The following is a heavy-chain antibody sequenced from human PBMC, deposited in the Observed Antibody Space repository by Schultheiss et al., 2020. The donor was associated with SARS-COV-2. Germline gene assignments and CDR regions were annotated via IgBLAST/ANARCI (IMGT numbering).Heavy chain of an antibody. V-gene: IGHV4-4*02. J-gene: IGHJ4*02. Sequence: SETLSLTCTVSGGSISTNNWWSWVRQPPGKGLEWIGEINHSGSTNYNPSLKSRVTISVDTSKNQFSLKLTSVTAADTAVYSCARDQGDYWGQGTLVTVSS. CDR3: ARDQGDY. CDR2: INHSGST. CDR1: GGSISTNNW.